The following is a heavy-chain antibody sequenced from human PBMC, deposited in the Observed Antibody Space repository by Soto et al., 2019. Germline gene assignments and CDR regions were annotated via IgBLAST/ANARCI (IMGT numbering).Heavy chain of an antibody. V-gene: IGHV1-18*01. D-gene: IGHD6-13*01. CDR2: ISAYNGNT. J-gene: IGHJ5*02. CDR3: ASVIARYWFNP. Sequence: ASVKVSCKASGYTFTSYGISWVRQAPGQGLEWMGWISAYNGNTNYAQKLQGRVTTTTDTSTSTAYMELRSLRSDDTAVYYCASVIARYWFNPWGQGTLVTVSS. CDR1: GYTFTSYG.